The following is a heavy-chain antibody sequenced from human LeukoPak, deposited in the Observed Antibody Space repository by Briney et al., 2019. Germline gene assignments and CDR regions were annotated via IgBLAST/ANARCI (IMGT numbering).Heavy chain of an antibody. V-gene: IGHV4-59*12. CDR1: GGSISSYY. Sequence: SETLSLTCTVSGGSISSYYWSWIRQPPGKGLERIGYIYYSGSTNYNPSLKSRVTISVDTSKNQFSLKLSSVTAADTAVYYCAIDSSGNNYFDYWGQGTLVTVSS. CDR3: AIDSSGNNYFDY. J-gene: IGHJ4*02. CDR2: IYYSGST. D-gene: IGHD3-22*01.